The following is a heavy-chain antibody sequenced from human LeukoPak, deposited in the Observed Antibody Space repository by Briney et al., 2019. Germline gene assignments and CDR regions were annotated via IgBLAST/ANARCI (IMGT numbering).Heavy chain of an antibody. J-gene: IGHJ4*02. CDR1: GYPFTSYG. CDR2: ISAYNGNT. D-gene: IGHD6-19*01. V-gene: IGHV1-18*01. CDR3: ARDAGGQWLVRDFDY. Sequence: ASVKVSCKASGYPFTSYGITWVRQAPGQGLEWMGWISAYNGNTNYAQKLQGRVTMTTDTSTSTAYMELRSLRSDDTAVYYCARDAGGQWLVRDFDYWGQGTLVTVSS.